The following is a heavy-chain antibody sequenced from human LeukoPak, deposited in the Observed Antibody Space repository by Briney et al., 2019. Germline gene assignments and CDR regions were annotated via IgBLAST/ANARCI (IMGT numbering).Heavy chain of an antibody. D-gene: IGHD2-15*01. CDR3: ARSYCRGGSCYSGDAFDI. J-gene: IGHJ3*02. V-gene: IGHV3-21*01. Sequence: GGSLRLSCAVSGFTFSSYWMHWVRQAPGKGLEWVSSISSSSSYIYYADSVKGRFTISRDNAKNSLFLQMNSLRAEDTAVYYCARSYCRGGSCYSGDAFDIWGQGTMFTVSS. CDR2: ISSSSSYI. CDR1: GFTFSSYW.